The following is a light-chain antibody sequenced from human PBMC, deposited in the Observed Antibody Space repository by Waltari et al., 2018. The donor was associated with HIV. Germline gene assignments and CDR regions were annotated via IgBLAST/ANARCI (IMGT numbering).Light chain of an antibody. CDR1: QSVFYSPPNKNF. V-gene: IGKV4-1*01. CDR3: QQYYGKFWT. J-gene: IGKJ1*01. Sequence: DIVMTQFPNYLAVSLGERATMRCRCSQSVFYSPPNKNFLSWYQQKSGQPPRLLIKCASTRENGVPARFSGSGSGADFTLTISSLQPEDVATYYCQQYYGKFWTFGQGTKVEV. CDR2: CAS.